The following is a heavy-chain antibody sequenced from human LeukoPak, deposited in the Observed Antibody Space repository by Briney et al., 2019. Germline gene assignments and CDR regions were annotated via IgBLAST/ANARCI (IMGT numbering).Heavy chain of an antibody. J-gene: IGHJ3*02. CDR3: ARSNYYDSSGYYQGAFDAFDI. CDR1: GFTFSSYS. Sequence: GGSLRLSCAASGFTFSSYSMNWVRQAPGKGLEWVSSISSSSSYIYYADSVKGRFTISRDNAKNSLYLQMNSLRAEDTAVYYCARSNYYDSSGYYQGAFDAFDIWGQGTMVTVSS. D-gene: IGHD3-22*01. V-gene: IGHV3-21*01. CDR2: ISSSSSYI.